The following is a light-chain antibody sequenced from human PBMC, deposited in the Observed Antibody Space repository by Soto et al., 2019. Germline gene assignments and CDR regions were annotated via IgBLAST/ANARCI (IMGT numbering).Light chain of an antibody. V-gene: IGKV1-5*03. J-gene: IGKJ4*01. CDR2: KAS. CDR3: QQYNSAPLT. CDR1: QSISSW. Sequence: DIQMTQSPSTLSASVGDRVTITCRASQSISSWLAWYQQKPGKAPKLLIYKASTLESAVPSTFSGSGSATEFTITINSLQPDDFETYYCQQYNSAPLTFGGGTKVEIK.